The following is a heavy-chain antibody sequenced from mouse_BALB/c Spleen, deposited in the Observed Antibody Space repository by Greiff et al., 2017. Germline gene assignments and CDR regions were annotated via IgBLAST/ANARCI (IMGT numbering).Heavy chain of an antibody. D-gene: IGHD1-1*01. J-gene: IGHJ2*01. Sequence: EVKLVESGGGLVKPGGSLKLSCAASGFTFSDYYMYWVRQTPEKRLEWVATISDGGSYTYYPDSVKGRFTISRDNAKNNLYLQMSSLKSEDTAMYYCARDRGYGTRYFDDWGQGTTLTVSS. CDR3: ARDRGYGTRYFDD. CDR2: ISDGGSYT. V-gene: IGHV5-4*02. CDR1: GFTFSDYY.